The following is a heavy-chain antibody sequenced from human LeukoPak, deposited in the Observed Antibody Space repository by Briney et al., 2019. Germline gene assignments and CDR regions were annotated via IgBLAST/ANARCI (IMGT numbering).Heavy chain of an antibody. V-gene: IGHV3-9*01. Sequence: GRSLRLSCAASGFTFDDYAMHWVRQAPGKGLEWVSGISLNSGSIGYADSVKGRFTISRDNAKNSLYLQMNSLRAEDAAVYYCAGSRLAYYFDYWGQGTLVTVSS. J-gene: IGHJ4*02. CDR1: GFTFDDYA. CDR2: ISLNSGSI. CDR3: AGSRLAYYFDY.